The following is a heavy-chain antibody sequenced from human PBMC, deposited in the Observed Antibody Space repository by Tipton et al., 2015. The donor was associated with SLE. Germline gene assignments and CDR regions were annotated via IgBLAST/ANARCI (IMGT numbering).Heavy chain of an antibody. D-gene: IGHD3-22*01. CDR2: IYPGDSDT. J-gene: IGHJ4*02. Sequence: SLRLSCAASGFTFSSYAMHWVRQMPGKGLEWMGIIYPGDSDTRYSPSFQGQVTISADKSISTAYLQWSSLKASDTAMYYCARHFYDSSGYYLYFDYWGQGTLVTVSS. V-gene: IGHV5-51*01. CDR3: ARHFYDSSGYYLYFDY. CDR1: GFTFSSYA.